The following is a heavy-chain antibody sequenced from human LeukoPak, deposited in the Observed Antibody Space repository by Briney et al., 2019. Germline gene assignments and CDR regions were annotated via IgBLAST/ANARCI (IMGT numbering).Heavy chain of an antibody. CDR3: ARTDGQVATMPLYYYYGMDV. J-gene: IGHJ6*04. V-gene: IGHV1-69*13. CDR1: GGTFSSYA. Sequence: SVKVSCKASGGTFSSYAISWVRQAPGQGLEWMGGIIPILGTANYAQKFQGRVTITADESTSTAYMELSSLRSGGTAVYYCARTDGQVATMPLYYYYGMDVWAKGPRSPSPQ. CDR2: IIPILGTA. D-gene: IGHD5-12*01.